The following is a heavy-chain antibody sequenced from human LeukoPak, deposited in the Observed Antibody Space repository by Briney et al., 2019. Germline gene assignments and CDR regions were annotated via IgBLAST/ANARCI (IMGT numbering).Heavy chain of an antibody. J-gene: IGHJ5*02. CDR3: ARVSAAGTWTWGLNWFDP. Sequence: SETLSLTCTVSYGYISSSSYYWGWIRQPPGKGLVGFGSIYYSGSTYYSPSLKRRVAISVDTSKNQFSVKLSSVAAADTAVYYCARVSAAGTWTWGLNWFDPWGQGTLVTVSS. CDR2: IYYSGST. V-gene: IGHV4-39*01. CDR1: YGYISSSSYY. D-gene: IGHD6-13*01.